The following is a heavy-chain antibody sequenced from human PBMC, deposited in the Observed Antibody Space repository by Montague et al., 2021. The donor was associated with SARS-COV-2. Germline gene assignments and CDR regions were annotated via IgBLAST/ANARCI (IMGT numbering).Heavy chain of an antibody. V-gene: IGHV3-7*01. CDR2: IKHDEGEK. Sequence: SLRLSCAASGFTFSGYWMSWVRQAPGKGLEWMANIKHDEGEKYYVDSVKGRFTISRDNAKNSLYLQVNSLRAEDTAVYYCARATLYMDVWGKGTTVTVSS. CDR3: ARATLYMDV. J-gene: IGHJ6*03. CDR1: GFTFSGYW.